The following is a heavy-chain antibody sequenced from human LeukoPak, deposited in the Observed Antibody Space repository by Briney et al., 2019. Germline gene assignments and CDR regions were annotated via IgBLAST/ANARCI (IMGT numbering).Heavy chain of an antibody. J-gene: IGHJ3*01. D-gene: IGHD3-22*01. CDR1: DFSISSAYY. Sequence: SETLSLTCAVSDFSISSAYYWSWIRQPPGKRLEWIGYVSYTGRTKYNPSLQSRVTISIDTSKSQFSLKLTSVTSADTAVYSCARLLDNNISGDPDTFDVWGQGTTVIVSS. CDR2: VSYTGRT. V-gene: IGHV4-61*01. CDR3: ARLLDNNISGDPDTFDV.